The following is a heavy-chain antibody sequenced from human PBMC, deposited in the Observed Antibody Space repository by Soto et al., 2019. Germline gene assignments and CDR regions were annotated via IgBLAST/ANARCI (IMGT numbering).Heavy chain of an antibody. D-gene: IGHD3-22*01. J-gene: IGHJ4*02. CDR1: GFTFSSYG. V-gene: IGHV3-30*03. CDR3: ARVYDSMFDY. Sequence: PGGSLRLSCAASGFTFSSYGMHWVRQAPGKGLEWVAVISYDGSNKYYADSVKGRFTISRDNSKNTLYLQMTSLRAEETAGYYCARVYDSMFDYWGQGTLVTVAS. CDR2: ISYDGSNK.